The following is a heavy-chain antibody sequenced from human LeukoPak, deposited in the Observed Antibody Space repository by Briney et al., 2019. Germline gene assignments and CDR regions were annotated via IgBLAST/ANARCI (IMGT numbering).Heavy chain of an antibody. CDR2: ISSSSIYI. V-gene: IGHV3-21*01. J-gene: IGHJ4*02. CDR1: GFTFRTNT. D-gene: IGHD2-2*01. Sequence: PGGSLRLSCAASGFTFRTNTMNWVRQAPGKGLEWVSSISSSSIYIYYADSVKGRFTISRDNAKNSLYLQMNSLRAEDTAVYYCARDRDIVVVPAAIGYWGQGTLVTVSS. CDR3: ARDRDIVVVPAAIGY.